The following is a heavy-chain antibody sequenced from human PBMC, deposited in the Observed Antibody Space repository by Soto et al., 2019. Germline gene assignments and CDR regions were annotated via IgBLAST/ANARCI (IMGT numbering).Heavy chain of an antibody. CDR2: TYPRSQWYN. J-gene: IGHJ4*02. Sequence: PAQTLSLTCVISGDSVACNSDTWNWIRQSPSRGLEWLGRTYPRSQWYNDYAVSVKSRITINPDTSKNQFSLQLNSVTPEDSAVNYCARVGAGQVRSPGYRDEWGKGTLGSAAS. D-gene: IGHD5-12*01. CDR1: GDSVACNSDT. V-gene: IGHV6-1*01. CDR3: ARVGAGQVRSPGYRDE.